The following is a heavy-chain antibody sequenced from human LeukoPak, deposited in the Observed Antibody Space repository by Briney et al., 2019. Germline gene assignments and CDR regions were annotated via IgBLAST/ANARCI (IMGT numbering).Heavy chain of an antibody. CDR1: GVSISSYY. CDR3: ARGYYNSSDDSFDY. J-gene: IGHJ4*01. CDR2: IYCSGST. Sequence: WETLSLSCTASGVSISSYYWSWIRQPPGKGLEWIGYIYCSGSTNYDASLMGRLTIAVDKSKNQLSLKLSSVTAADTAVDHCARGYYNSSDDSFDYWGQGTLVTVSS. D-gene: IGHD3-22*01. V-gene: IGHV4-59*01.